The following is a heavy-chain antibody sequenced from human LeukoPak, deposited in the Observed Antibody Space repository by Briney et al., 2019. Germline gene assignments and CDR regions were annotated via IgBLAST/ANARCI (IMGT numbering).Heavy chain of an antibody. Sequence: GGSLRLSCAASGFTFSSYGMHWVRQAPGKGLEWVAFIRYDGSNKYYADSVKGRFTISRDNSKNTLYLQMNSLRAEDTAVYYCARRAVVPAAIPPHDAFDIWGQGTMVTVSS. CDR2: IRYDGSNK. D-gene: IGHD2-2*02. V-gene: IGHV3-30*02. J-gene: IGHJ3*02. CDR3: ARRAVVPAAIPPHDAFDI. CDR1: GFTFSSYG.